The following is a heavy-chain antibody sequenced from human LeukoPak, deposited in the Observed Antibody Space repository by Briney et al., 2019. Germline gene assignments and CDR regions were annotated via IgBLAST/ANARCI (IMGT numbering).Heavy chain of an antibody. CDR1: GGTFSSYV. V-gene: IGHV1-69*06. J-gene: IGHJ4*02. Sequence: SVKVPCKASGGTFSSYVINWVRQAPGQGLEWMGGIIPIFGTANYAQKFQGRVTITADKSTSTAYMELSSLRSEDTAVYYCAMGVGAPEDLAVAADFDYWGQGTLVTVSS. CDR3: AMGVGAPEDLAVAADFDY. CDR2: IIPIFGTA. D-gene: IGHD6-19*01.